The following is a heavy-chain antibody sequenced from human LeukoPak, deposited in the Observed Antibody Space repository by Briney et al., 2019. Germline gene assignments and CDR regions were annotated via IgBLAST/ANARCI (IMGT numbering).Heavy chain of an antibody. Sequence: GGSLRLSCAASKFTFSHYGMHWVRQAPGKGLQWVAVIWPDGTNQYYADSVKGRFTISRDNSNKMVYLQMNSLRADDTGVYYCAKDAQRGFDYSNSLEYWGQGALVIVSA. CDR2: IWPDGTNQ. CDR3: AKDAQRGFDYSNSLEY. CDR1: KFTFSHYG. V-gene: IGHV3-33*06. J-gene: IGHJ4*02. D-gene: IGHD4-11*01.